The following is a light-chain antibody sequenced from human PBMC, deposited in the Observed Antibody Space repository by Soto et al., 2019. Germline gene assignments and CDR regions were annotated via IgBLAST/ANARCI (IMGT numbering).Light chain of an antibody. CDR1: QSVLYSSNNKNY. CDR2: WAS. J-gene: IGKJ1*01. Sequence: DIVMTQSPDSLAVSLGERATINCKSSQSVLYSSNNKNYLAWYQQKPGQPPKLLVYWASTRGPGVPDRFSGSGSRTDFTLTISSLQAEDVAVYHCQQYYTIPQTFGQGTKVEI. CDR3: QQYYTIPQT. V-gene: IGKV4-1*01.